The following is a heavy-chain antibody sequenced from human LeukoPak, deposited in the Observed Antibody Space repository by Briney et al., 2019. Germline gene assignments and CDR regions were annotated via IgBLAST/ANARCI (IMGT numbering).Heavy chain of an antibody. J-gene: IGHJ3*02. D-gene: IGHD3-22*01. CDR3: ARSEYYYDSSGYYEDAFDI. CDR1: GFTFSSYW. CDR2: IKQDGSEK. Sequence: PGGSLRLSCAASGFTFSSYWMSWVRQAPGKGLEWVANIKQDGSEKYYVDSVKGRFTISRDNAKNSLYLQMNSLRAEDTAVYYCARSEYYYDSSGYYEDAFDIWGQGTMVTVSS. V-gene: IGHV3-7*05.